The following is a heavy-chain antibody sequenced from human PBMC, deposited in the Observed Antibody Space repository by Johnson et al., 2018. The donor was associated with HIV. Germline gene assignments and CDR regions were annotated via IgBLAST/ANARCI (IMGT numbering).Heavy chain of an antibody. V-gene: IGHV3-23*01. CDR2: ISGSGGST. D-gene: IGHD1-26*01. Sequence: SCAASGFTFSSYAMSWVRQAPGKGLEWVSAISGSGGSTYYADSVKGRFTISRDNSKNTLYLQMNSLRAEDTAVYYCARDPGPQWELEATDAFDIWGQGTMVTVSS. J-gene: IGHJ3*02. CDR3: ARDPGPQWELEATDAFDI. CDR1: GFTFSSYA.